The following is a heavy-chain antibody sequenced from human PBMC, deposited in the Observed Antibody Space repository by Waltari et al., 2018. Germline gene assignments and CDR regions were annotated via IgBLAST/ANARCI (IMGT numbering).Heavy chain of an antibody. CDR1: GGSFSGYY. Sequence: QVQLQQWGAGLLKPSETLSLTCAVYGGSFSGYYWSWIRQPPGKGLEWIGEINHSGSTNYNPSLKSRVTISGDTSKNQFYLKLSSVTAADTAVYYCARGHRIGGYVLATPNYYFDYWGQGTLVTVSS. CDR2: INHSGST. D-gene: IGHD5-12*01. CDR3: ARGHRIGGYVLATPNYYFDY. J-gene: IGHJ4*02. V-gene: IGHV4-34*01.